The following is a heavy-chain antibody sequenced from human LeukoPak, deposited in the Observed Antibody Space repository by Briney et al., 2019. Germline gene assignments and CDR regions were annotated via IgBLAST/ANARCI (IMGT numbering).Heavy chain of an antibody. CDR3: AREDDSSGYYLGAFDI. CDR2: INWNGFST. Sequence: PGGSLRLSCAASGFTFDDYGMSWVRQAPGKGLEWVSGINWNGFSTRYADSVKGRFTISRDNAKNSLYLQMNSLGAEDAAVYYCAREDDSSGYYLGAFDIWGQGTMVTVSS. J-gene: IGHJ3*02. D-gene: IGHD3-22*01. CDR1: GFTFDDYG. V-gene: IGHV3-20*04.